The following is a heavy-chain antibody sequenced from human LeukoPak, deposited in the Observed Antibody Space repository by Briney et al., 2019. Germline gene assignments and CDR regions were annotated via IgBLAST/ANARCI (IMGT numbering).Heavy chain of an antibody. CDR1: GFNVSAKS. Sequence: GGSLRLSCAASGFNVSAKSMSWVRQTPEKGLEWVSVIYSTGITAYADSVKGRFSISRDNSKHILALQMNSLRVEDTAVYYCARSPHALWFGGGAFDYWGQGTLVTVSS. J-gene: IGHJ4*02. D-gene: IGHD3-10*01. CDR2: IYSTGIT. V-gene: IGHV3-53*01. CDR3: ARSPHALWFGGGAFDY.